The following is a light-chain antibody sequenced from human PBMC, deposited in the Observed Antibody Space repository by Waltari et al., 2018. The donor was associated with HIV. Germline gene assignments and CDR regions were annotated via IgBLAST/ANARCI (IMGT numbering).Light chain of an antibody. Sequence: DIVMTQSPDSLNVSLGERATINCKSSQIVLHSSNNETYVSWYQQIFGQPPKLLIYLASAREFGVPDRFSGSGAGAQFTLTISSLHAEDVALYYCQQYYSSPYTFGQGTKVEVK. V-gene: IGKV4-1*01. J-gene: IGKJ2*01. CDR1: QIVLHSSNNETY. CDR2: LAS. CDR3: QQYYSSPYT.